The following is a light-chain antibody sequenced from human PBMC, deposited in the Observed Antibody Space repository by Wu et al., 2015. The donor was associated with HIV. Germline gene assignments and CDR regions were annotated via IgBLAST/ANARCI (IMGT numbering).Light chain of an antibody. CDR3: QRRLKWPPIT. V-gene: IGKV3-11*01. CDR2: DTS. J-gene: IGKJ5*01. CDR1: QSVSGNF. Sequence: ESVLTQSPDTLTLSPGERVTLSCRASQSVSGNFLAWYQQKPGQTPRLLIYDTSNRATGIPARFSGSGSGTDFTLTISSLEPEDFAVYYCQRRLKWPPITFGQGTRLEIK.